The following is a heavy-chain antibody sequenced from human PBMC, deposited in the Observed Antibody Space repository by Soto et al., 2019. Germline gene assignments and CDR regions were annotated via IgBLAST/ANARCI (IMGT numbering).Heavy chain of an antibody. Sequence: EVQLVESGGGLVQPGGSLRLSCAASGLTVSTNPMSWVRQAPGKRLEWVSVIYTGGGTHYADSVKGRSTISRDNSKNTVNLQMYSQSHEYTAVYYWARDGSGHWGQGTLVTDSS. CDR2: IYTGGGT. V-gene: IGHV3-66*01. J-gene: IGHJ4*02. CDR3: ARDGSGH. CDR1: GLTVSTNP.